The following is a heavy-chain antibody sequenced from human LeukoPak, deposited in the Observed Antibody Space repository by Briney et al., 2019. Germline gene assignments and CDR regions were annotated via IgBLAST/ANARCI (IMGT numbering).Heavy chain of an antibody. CDR3: STITYYYDNSGYPY. CDR1: GFTFSNAW. CDR2: IKSKSDGGTT. D-gene: IGHD3-22*01. J-gene: IGHJ4*02. V-gene: IGHV3-15*01. Sequence: GGSLRLSCAASGFTFSNAWMNWVRQAPGKGLEWVGRIKSKSDGGTTDYAVPVKGRFTISRDDSKNTLYLQMNSLKTEDVAVYYCSTITYYYDNSGYPYWGQGTLVTVSS.